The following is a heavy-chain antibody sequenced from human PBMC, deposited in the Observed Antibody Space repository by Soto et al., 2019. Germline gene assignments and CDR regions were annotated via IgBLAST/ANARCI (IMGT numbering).Heavy chain of an antibody. CDR2: IYYSGST. V-gene: IGHV4-39*01. Sequence: PSETLSLTCTVSGGSISSSSYYWGWIRQPPGKGLEWIGSIYYSGSTYYNPSLKSRVTISVDTSKNQFSLKLSSVTAADTAVYYCARNDIVVVEKANYYYYYGMDVWGQGTTVTVSS. CDR1: GGSISSSSYY. J-gene: IGHJ6*02. D-gene: IGHD2-15*01. CDR3: ARNDIVVVEKANYYYYYGMDV.